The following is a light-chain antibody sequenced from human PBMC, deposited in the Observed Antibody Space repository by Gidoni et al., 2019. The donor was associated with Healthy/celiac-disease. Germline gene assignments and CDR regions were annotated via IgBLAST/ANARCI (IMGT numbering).Light chain of an antibody. CDR2: AAS. V-gene: IGKV1-NL1*01. J-gene: IGKJ2*01. CDR3: QQYYSTPPT. Sequence: DIQMTQSPSSLSASVGDRVTITCRASQGISNSLAWYQQKPGKAPKLLLYAASRLESGVPSRVSGSGSGTDYTRTISSLQPEDFATYYCQQYYSTPPTFGQGTKLEIK. CDR1: QGISNS.